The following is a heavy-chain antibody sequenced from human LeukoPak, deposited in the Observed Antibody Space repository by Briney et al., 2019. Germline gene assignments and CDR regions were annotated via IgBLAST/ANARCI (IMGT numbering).Heavy chain of an antibody. J-gene: IGHJ4*02. V-gene: IGHV1-46*01. CDR3: ARAKQQLVRLFDY. D-gene: IGHD6-13*01. CDR2: INPSGGST. CDR1: GYIFTSYG. Sequence: GASVKVSCKASGYIFTSYGISWVRQAPGQGLEWMGIINPSGGSTSYAQKFQGRVTMTRDTSTSTVYMELSSLRSEDTAVYYCARAKQQLVRLFDYWGQGTLVTVSS.